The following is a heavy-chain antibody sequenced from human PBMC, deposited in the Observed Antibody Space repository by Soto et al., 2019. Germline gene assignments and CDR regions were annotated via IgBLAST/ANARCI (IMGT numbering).Heavy chain of an antibody. CDR2: MNPNSGNT. Sequence: VASVKVSCKASGYTFTSYDINWVRQATGQGLEWMGWMNPNSGNTGYAQKFQGRVTMTRNTSISTAYMELSSLRSEDTAVYYCARMYYDYVWGSYRLDWFDPWGQGTLVTVSS. V-gene: IGHV1-8*01. CDR1: GYTFTSYD. D-gene: IGHD3-16*02. J-gene: IGHJ5*02. CDR3: ARMYYDYVWGSYRLDWFDP.